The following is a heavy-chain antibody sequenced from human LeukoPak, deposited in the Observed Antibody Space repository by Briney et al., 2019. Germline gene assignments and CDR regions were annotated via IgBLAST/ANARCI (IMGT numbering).Heavy chain of an antibody. CDR1: GGSISSYY. CDR3: ARVGTVTTRLDY. J-gene: IGHJ4*02. Sequence: SETLSLTCTVSGGSISSYYWSWIRQPPGKGLEWIGEINHSGSTNYNPSLKSRVTISVDTSKNQFSLKLSSVTAADTAVYYCARVGTVTTRLDYWGQGTLVTVSS. D-gene: IGHD4-17*01. CDR2: INHSGST. V-gene: IGHV4-34*01.